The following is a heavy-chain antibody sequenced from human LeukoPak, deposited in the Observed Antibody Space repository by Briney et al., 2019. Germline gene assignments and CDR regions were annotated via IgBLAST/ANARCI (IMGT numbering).Heavy chain of an antibody. J-gene: IGHJ3*02. Sequence: TSSETLSLTCTVSGGSISNHYWSWIRQPPGKGLEWIGYIYYSGSTNYNPSLRSRVTISVETSKNQFSLKLSSVTAADTAVYYCARDRARQVGAFDIWGQGTMVTVSS. CDR2: IYYSGST. V-gene: IGHV4-59*11. CDR1: GGSISNHY. CDR3: ARDRARQVGAFDI.